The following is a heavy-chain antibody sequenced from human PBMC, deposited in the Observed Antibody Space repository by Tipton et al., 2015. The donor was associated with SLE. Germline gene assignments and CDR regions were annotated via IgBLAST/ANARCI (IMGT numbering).Heavy chain of an antibody. CDR1: GGSISSYY. V-gene: IGHV4-59*08. J-gene: IGHJ3*02. D-gene: IGHD3-22*01. CDR3: ARVGMDYYDSGNDAFDI. Sequence: TLSLTCTVSGGSISSYYWSWIRQPPGKGLEWIGYIYYSGSTNYNPSLKSRVTISVDTSKNQFSLKLSSVTAADTAVYYCARVGMDYYDSGNDAFDIWGQGTMVTVSS. CDR2: IYYSGST.